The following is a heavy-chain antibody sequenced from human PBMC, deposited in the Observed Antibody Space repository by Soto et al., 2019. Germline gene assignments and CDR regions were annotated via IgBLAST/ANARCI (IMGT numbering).Heavy chain of an antibody. CDR3: AKDVGTTVNWFDR. V-gene: IGHV3-23*01. CDR1: GFTFSSYA. D-gene: IGHD4-4*01. CDR2: ISDSGGST. J-gene: IGHJ5*02. Sequence: EVQLLESGGGLVQPGGSLRLSCEASGFTFSSYAMTWVRQAPGKGLEWVSLISDSGGSTYYADSVKGRFTISRDNSKNTLYLQINSLRAEDTAVYYCAKDVGTTVNWFDRWGQGTLVTVSS.